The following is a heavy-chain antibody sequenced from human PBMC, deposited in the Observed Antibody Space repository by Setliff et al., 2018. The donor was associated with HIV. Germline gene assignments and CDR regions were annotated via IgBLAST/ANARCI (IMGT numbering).Heavy chain of an antibody. V-gene: IGHV4-31*03. CDR3: ARVPLSSPSRPGGYFDY. CDR2: IYYSGST. CDR1: GGSISSGAYH. Sequence: SETLSLTCTVSGGSISSGAYHWSWIRQHPGKGLEWIGYIYYSGSTYYNPSLKSRVTISVDTSKNQFSLKLNSVTAADTAVYYCARVPLSSPSRPGGYFDYWGQGTLVTVSS. J-gene: IGHJ4*02. D-gene: IGHD3-16*01.